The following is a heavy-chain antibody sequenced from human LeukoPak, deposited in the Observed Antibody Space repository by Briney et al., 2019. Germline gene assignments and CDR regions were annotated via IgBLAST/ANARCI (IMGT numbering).Heavy chain of an antibody. D-gene: IGHD6-25*01. V-gene: IGHV3-30*04. J-gene: IGHJ5*02. Sequence: GGSLRLSSAASGFTFSSYAMHWVRQAPGKGLEWVAVISYDGSNKYYADSVKGRFTISRDNSKNTLYLQMNSLRAEDTAVYSCAREGGDPRWLDPWGQGTLVTVSS. CDR3: AREGGDPRWLDP. CDR2: ISYDGSNK. CDR1: GFTFSSYA.